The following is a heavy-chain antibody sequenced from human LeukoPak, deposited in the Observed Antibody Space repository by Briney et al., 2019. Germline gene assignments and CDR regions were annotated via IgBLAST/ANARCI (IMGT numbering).Heavy chain of an antibody. CDR3: ARSFFQWNYGSCLDS. J-gene: IGHJ4*02. CDR1: GFTLSGSA. D-gene: IGHD1-7*01. V-gene: IGHV3-73*01. CDR2: IRSTANGYAT. Sequence: GGSLRLSCAASGFTLSGSALHWVRQASGKGLEWVGRIRSTANGYATAYAASVKGRFTISRDDSKNTAYLQMNSLRPEDTAVYSCARSFFQWNYGSCLDSWGQGTLVTVSS.